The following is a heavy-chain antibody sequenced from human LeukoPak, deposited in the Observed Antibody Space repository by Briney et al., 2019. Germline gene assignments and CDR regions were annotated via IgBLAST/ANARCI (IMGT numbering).Heavy chain of an antibody. CDR2: ISWNSGSI. V-gene: IGHV3-9*01. Sequence: PGRSLRLSCAASGFTFDDYAMHWVRQAPGKGLEWVSGISWNSGSIGYADSVKGRFTISRDNAKNSLYLQMNSLRAEDTALYYCAKERTATSSYYYYGMDVWGQGTTVTVSS. J-gene: IGHJ6*02. CDR3: AKERTATSSYYYYGMDV. D-gene: IGHD5-12*01. CDR1: GFTFDDYA.